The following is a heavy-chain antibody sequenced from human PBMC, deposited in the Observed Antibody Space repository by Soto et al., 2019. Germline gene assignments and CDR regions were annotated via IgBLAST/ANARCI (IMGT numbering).Heavy chain of an antibody. J-gene: IGHJ6*02. Sequence: GGSLRLSCAASGFTFSSYSMNWVRQAPGKGLEWVSYISSSSSTIYYADSVKGRFTISRDNAKNSLYLQMNSLRAEDTAVYYCARDYYRFNSGYGFSMDVWGQGTTVTDSS. CDR3: ARDYYRFNSGYGFSMDV. CDR2: ISSSSSTI. CDR1: GFTFSSYS. D-gene: IGHD5-12*01. V-gene: IGHV3-48*01.